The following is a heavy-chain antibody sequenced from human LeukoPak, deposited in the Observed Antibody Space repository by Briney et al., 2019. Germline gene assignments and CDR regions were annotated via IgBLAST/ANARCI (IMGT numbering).Heavy chain of an antibody. Sequence: GRSLRLSCAASGFTFNNYAMYWVRQAPGKGLEYVSGISSNGGSTYYAHSVKGRFTISRDNSKNTLYLQMGSLRGEDTAMYYCARATIAAAGNWFDPWGQGTLVTVSS. J-gene: IGHJ5*02. CDR3: ARATIAAAGNWFDP. D-gene: IGHD6-13*01. CDR2: ISSNGGST. CDR1: GFTFNNYA. V-gene: IGHV3-64*01.